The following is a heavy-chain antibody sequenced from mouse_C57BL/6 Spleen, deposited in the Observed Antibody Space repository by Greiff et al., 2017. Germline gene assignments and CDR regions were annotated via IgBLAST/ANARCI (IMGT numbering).Heavy chain of an antibody. CDR1: GYTFTDYY. Sequence: EVQLQQSGPELVKPGASVKMSCKASGYTFTDYYMNWVKQSPGKSLEWIGVINPYNGGTSYNRKFKGKATLTADKSSSTAYMELSSLTSEDSAVYCGAGEGYGSRGFADWGQGTLVTVSA. J-gene: IGHJ3*01. CDR2: INPYNGGT. V-gene: IGHV1-19*01. CDR3: AGEGYGSRGFAD. D-gene: IGHD2-1*01.